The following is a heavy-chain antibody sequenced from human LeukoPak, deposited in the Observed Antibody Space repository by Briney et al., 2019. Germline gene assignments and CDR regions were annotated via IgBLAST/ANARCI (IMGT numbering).Heavy chain of an antibody. D-gene: IGHD3-3*01. CDR1: GYSFILYG. V-gene: IGHV1-18*01. CDR3: ARVFSYPLRAPFDP. CDR2: ISTSTGDT. J-gene: IGHJ5*02. Sequence: ASVRVSCKTSGYSFILYGISWVRQAPGQGPEWMGWISTSTGDTKYTQKFQGRVTMTRDMSTSTVYMELSSLRSEDTAVYYCARVFSYPLRAPFDPWGQGTLVTVSS.